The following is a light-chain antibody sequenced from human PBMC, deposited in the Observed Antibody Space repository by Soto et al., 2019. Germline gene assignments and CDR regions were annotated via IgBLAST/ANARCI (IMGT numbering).Light chain of an antibody. CDR3: QQYNSYWYT. CDR1: QSISSW. Sequence: DIQMTQSPSTLSASVGDRVTITCRASQSISSWLAWYQQKPGKAPKLLIYKASSLESGVPSRFSGSGSGTEFTLTISSLQLDDFATYYCQQYNSYWYTFGQGTKLEIK. J-gene: IGKJ2*01. CDR2: KAS. V-gene: IGKV1-5*03.